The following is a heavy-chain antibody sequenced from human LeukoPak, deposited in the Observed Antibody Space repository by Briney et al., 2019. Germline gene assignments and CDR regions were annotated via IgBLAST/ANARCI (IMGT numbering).Heavy chain of an antibody. V-gene: IGHV1-69*05. Sequence: GSSVKVSCKASGGTFGSYAISWVRQAPGQGLEWMGRIIPIFGTANYAQKFQGRVTITTDESTSTAYMELSSLRSEDTAVYYCARDRGYSSGWYNDAFDIWGQGTMVTVSS. J-gene: IGHJ3*02. CDR1: GGTFGSYA. CDR3: ARDRGYSSGWYNDAFDI. CDR2: IIPIFGTA. D-gene: IGHD6-19*01.